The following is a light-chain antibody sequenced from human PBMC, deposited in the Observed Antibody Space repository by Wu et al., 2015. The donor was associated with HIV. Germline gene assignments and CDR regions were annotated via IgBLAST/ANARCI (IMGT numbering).Light chain of an antibody. CDR3: QKYNTAPWT. J-gene: IGKJ1*01. CDR2: DAV. CDR1: QDIGNY. V-gene: IGKV1-33*01. Sequence: QLTQSPSSLSESVGDRVTITCQASQDIGNYLNWYQQKPGTAPKLLIYDAVNLETGVPSRFSGSGSGTDFTLTISSLQPEDVATYYCQKYNTAPWTFGQGTKVEMK.